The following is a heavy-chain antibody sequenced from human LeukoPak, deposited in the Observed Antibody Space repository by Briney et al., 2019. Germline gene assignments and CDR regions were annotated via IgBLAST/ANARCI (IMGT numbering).Heavy chain of an antibody. Sequence: PGGSLRLSCAASGFTFSSYGMSWVRQAPGKGLEWVANIKQDGSEKYYVDSVKGRFTISRDNAKNSLYLQMNSLRAEDTAVYYCARDTAAEYYMDVWGKGTTVTISS. CDR2: IKQDGSEK. J-gene: IGHJ6*03. V-gene: IGHV3-7*01. CDR1: GFTFSSYG. D-gene: IGHD6-13*01. CDR3: ARDTAAEYYMDV.